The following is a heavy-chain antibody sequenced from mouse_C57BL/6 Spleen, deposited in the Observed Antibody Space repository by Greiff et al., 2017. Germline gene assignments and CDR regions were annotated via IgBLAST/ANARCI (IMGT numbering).Heavy chain of an antibody. CDR2: ISYDGSN. D-gene: IGHD2-1*01. CDR1: GYSITSGYY. CDR3: ARGGGKVDY. Sequence: EVQLVESGPGLVKPSQSLSLTCSVTGYSITSGYYWNWIRQFPGNKLEWMGYISYDGSNNYNPSLKNRISITRDTSKNQFFLKLNSVTTEDTATYYCARGGGKVDYWGQGTTLTVSS. V-gene: IGHV3-6*01. J-gene: IGHJ2*01.